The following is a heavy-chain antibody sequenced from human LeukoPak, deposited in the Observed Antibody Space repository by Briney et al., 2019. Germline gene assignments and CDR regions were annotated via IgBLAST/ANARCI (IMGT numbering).Heavy chain of an antibody. CDR1: GGSINSNDY. CDR2: VNYNGNT. CDR3: ARDRYYDSSDYFYNSYFDN. D-gene: IGHD3-22*01. J-gene: IGHJ4*02. Sequence: SETLSLTCTVSGGSINSNDYWGWIRQPPGRGLEYIGSVNYNGNTYYNPSLKSRVTISRDSSKNQISLKVTSVTAADTAVYYCARDRYYDSSDYFYNSYFDNWGQGTLVTVSS. V-gene: IGHV4-39*02.